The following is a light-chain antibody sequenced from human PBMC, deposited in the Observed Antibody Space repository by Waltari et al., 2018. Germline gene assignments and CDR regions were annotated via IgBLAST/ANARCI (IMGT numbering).Light chain of an antibody. CDR1: SSNIGSNY. J-gene: IGLJ3*02. CDR3: AAWDDSLSAWV. Sequence: QSVLTQPPSASGTPGQRVTISSSGSSSNIGSNYVYWYQQLPGTAPKLLISGNNHRPSGVPDRFSGSKAGTSSSLAISGLRSEDEADYFCAAWDDSLSAWVFGGGTKLTVL. V-gene: IGLV1-47*01. CDR2: GNN.